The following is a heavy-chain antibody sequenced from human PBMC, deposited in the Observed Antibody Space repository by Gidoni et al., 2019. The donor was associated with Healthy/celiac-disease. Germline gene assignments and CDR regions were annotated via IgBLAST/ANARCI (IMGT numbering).Heavy chain of an antibody. J-gene: IGHJ4*02. Sequence: QVQLVESGGGVVQPGRSLRLSCAASGFTFSSYGMHWVRQAPGKGLEWVAVIWYDGSNKYYADSVKGRFTISRDNSKNTLYLQMNSLRAEDTAVYYCARDGADDYSNYLVWGQGTLVTVSS. CDR2: IWYDGSNK. D-gene: IGHD4-4*01. V-gene: IGHV3-33*01. CDR1: GFTFSSYG. CDR3: ARDGADDYSNYLV.